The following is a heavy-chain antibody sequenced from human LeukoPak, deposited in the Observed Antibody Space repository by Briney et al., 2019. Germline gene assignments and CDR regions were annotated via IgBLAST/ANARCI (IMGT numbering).Heavy chain of an antibody. CDR2: IYYSGST. CDR3: ARSLVGATVWDAFDI. CDR1: GGSISSYY. D-gene: IGHD1-26*01. Sequence: SETLSLTCTVSGGSISSYYWSWIRQPPGKGLEWIGYIYYSGSTNHNPSLKSRVTISVDTSKNQFSLKLSSVTAADTAVYYCARSLVGATVWDAFDIWGQGTMVTVSS. J-gene: IGHJ3*02. V-gene: IGHV4-59*01.